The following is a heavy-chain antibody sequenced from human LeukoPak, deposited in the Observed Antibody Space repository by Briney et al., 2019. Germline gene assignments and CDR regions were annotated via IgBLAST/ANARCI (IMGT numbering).Heavy chain of an antibody. CDR3: ARDHWGVGAGEWFDP. Sequence: PSETLSLTCTVSGGSVSSYYWSWIRQPAGKGLEWIGRIYTSGSTDYNPSLETRVAMSVDTSKNQLSLKLRSVTAADTAVYYCARDHWGVGAGEWFDPWGQGTLVTVSS. CDR1: GGSVSSYY. D-gene: IGHD3-16*01. V-gene: IGHV4-4*07. CDR2: IYTSGST. J-gene: IGHJ5*02.